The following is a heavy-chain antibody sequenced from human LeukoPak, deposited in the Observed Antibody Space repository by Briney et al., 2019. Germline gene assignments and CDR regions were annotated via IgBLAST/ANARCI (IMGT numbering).Heavy chain of an antibody. CDR1: GYSFTTSW. CDR3: ARKPGRAFDI. J-gene: IGHJ3*02. Sequence: GESLKISCQGSGYSFTTSWIGWVRQMPGKGLEWMGIIYPGDPDTRYSPSFEGQVTISADKSISTAYLQWNSLKASDTAMYYCARKPGRAFDIWGQGTMVTVSS. CDR2: IYPGDPDT. D-gene: IGHD2-15*01. V-gene: IGHV5-51*01.